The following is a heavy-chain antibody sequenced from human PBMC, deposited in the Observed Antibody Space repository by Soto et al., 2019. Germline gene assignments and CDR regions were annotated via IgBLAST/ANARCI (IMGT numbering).Heavy chain of an antibody. CDR3: ATAGGYSYGYGRGMDV. V-gene: IGHV1-24*01. J-gene: IGHJ6*02. Sequence: ASVKVSCKVSGYTLTELSMHWVRQAPGKGLEWMGGFDPEDGETIYAQKSQGRVTMTEDTSTDTAYMELSSLRSEDTAVYYCATAGGYSYGYGRGMDVWGQGTTVTVSS. D-gene: IGHD5-18*01. CDR1: GYTLTELS. CDR2: FDPEDGET.